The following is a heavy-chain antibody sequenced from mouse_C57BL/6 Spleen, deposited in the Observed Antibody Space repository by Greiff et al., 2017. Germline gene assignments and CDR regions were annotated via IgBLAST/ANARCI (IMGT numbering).Heavy chain of an antibody. CDR3: ARNEHRFAY. CDR1: GYAFSSSW. CDR2: IYPGDGDT. Sequence: LQESGPELVKPGASVKISCKASGYAFSSSWMNWVKQRPGKGLEWIGRIYPGDGDTNYNGKFKGKATLTADKSSSTAYMQLSSLTSEDSAVYFCARNEHRFAYWGQGTLVTVSA. V-gene: IGHV1-82*01. J-gene: IGHJ3*01.